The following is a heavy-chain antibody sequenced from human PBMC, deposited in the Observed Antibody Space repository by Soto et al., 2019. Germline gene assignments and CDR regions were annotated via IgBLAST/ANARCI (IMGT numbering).Heavy chain of an antibody. V-gene: IGHV1-69*01. CDR2: TIPIFTTA. J-gene: IGHJ4*02. Sequence: QVQLVQSGAEVKEPGSSVKVSCKASGGTFNGYSISWVRQAPGQGLEWVGGTIPIFTTAYYAQEFQGRLTMPGDESTSTAYMERRGRRSDDTAIYYGARVDAARVRLGGQFYFDHWGQGTLVTVAS. CDR1: GGTFNGYS. CDR3: ARVDAARVRLGGQFYFDH. D-gene: IGHD3-16*01.